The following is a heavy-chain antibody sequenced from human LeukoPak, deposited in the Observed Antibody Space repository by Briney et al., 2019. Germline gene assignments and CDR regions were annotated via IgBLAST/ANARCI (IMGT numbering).Heavy chain of an antibody. CDR2: IHTSGST. J-gene: IGHJ4*02. CDR1: GDSNNTYY. D-gene: IGHD6-19*01. V-gene: IGHV4-4*07. CDR3: ARGAMAVAGRVFDY. Sequence: SETLSLTCTVSGDSNNTYYWTWIRQLAGKGLEWIGRIHTSGSTNYNPSLKSRVAMSVETSKNQLFLKLSSLTAADTAVYYCARGAMAVAGRVFDYWGQGTLVTVSS.